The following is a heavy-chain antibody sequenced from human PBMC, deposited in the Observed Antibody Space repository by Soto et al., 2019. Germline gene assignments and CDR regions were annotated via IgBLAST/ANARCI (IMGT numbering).Heavy chain of an antibody. CDR2: IPQEGVDG. V-gene: IGHV3-7*03. CDR1: GFTFSMYS. D-gene: IGHD2-21*02. CDR3: ARDHLILPAHDFFYGSDV. J-gene: IGHJ6*02. Sequence: DVKLVESGGGLVQPGDSLRLSCEVSGFTFSMYSMSWVRQSPGKGLEWVAKIPQEGVDGHYADSVKGRFTISRDNGKNALYLQLNNLRAEDTAVYYCARDHLILPAHDFFYGSDVWGRGATVTVSS.